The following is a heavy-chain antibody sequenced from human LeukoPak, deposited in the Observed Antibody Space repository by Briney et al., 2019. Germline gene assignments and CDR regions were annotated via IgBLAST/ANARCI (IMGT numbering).Heavy chain of an antibody. J-gene: IGHJ4*02. V-gene: IGHV3-49*04. Sequence: SQRLSCTASGFTFGDYAMSWVRQAPGKGLEGVGFIRSKAYGGTTEDVASVKGRFTISRDESNSIAYLQMTSLKTEDTAVYHCTRAGYDFWSGYYTGMVGYYFDYWGQGTLVTVSS. D-gene: IGHD3-3*01. CDR1: GFTFGDYA. CDR3: TRAGYDFWSGYYTGMVGYYFDY. CDR2: IRSKAYGGTT.